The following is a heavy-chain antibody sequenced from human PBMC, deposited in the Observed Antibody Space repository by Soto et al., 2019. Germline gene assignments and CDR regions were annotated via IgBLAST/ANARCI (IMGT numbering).Heavy chain of an antibody. J-gene: IGHJ4*02. CDR1: GFNFDDYA. Sequence: PGGSLRLSCAASGFNFDDYAMHWVRQAPGKGLEWVSGISWNSGRIDYADSVKGRFTISRDDAKNSLYLQMNSLRAEDTALYYCAKDYYVDYEFGGSDYFDYWGQGSLVTVSS. V-gene: IGHV3-9*01. CDR3: AKDYYVDYEFGGSDYFDY. D-gene: IGHD4-17*01. CDR2: ISWNSGRI.